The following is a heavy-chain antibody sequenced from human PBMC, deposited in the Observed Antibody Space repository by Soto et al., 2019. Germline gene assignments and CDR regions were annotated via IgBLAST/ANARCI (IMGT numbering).Heavy chain of an antibody. V-gene: IGHV3-7*03. CDR3: ARDPTSGSYSYFDY. D-gene: IGHD1-26*01. Sequence: PGGSLRLSCAASGFTFSSYWMSWVRQAPGKGLEWVANIKQDGSEKYYVDSVKGRFTISRDNAKDSLYLQMNSLRAEDTAVYYCARDPTSGSYSYFDYWGQGTLVTVSS. J-gene: IGHJ4*02. CDR1: GFTFSSYW. CDR2: IKQDGSEK.